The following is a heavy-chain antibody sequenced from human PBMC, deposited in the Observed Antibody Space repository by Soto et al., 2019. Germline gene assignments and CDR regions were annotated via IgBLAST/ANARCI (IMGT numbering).Heavy chain of an antibody. CDR1: GFTFSSYS. CDR2: ISSSSSTI. Sequence: EVQLVESGGGLVQPGGSLRLSCAASGFTFSSYSMNWVRQAPGKGLEWVSYISSSSSTIYYADSVKGRFTISRDNAKNSVYLQMNSLRDEDTAVYYCGGDSSGYYYPDVFDIWGQGTMVTVSS. J-gene: IGHJ3*02. V-gene: IGHV3-48*02. D-gene: IGHD3-22*01. CDR3: GGDSSGYYYPDVFDI.